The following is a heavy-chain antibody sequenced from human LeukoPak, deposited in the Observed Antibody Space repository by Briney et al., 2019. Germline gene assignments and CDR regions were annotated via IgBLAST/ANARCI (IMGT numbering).Heavy chain of an antibody. CDR3: AREARATPDF. V-gene: IGHV3-11*01. CDR2: ITNSGDFV. CDR1: GFRFSGHY. Sequence: TGGSLRFSCAASGFRFSGHYMSWIRQAPGKGLEWISYITNSGDFVNYADSVKGRFTISRDNAKNSLYLQMNSLRAEDKAVYYCAREARATPDFWGQGTVVTVSS. D-gene: IGHD1-26*01. J-gene: IGHJ4*02.